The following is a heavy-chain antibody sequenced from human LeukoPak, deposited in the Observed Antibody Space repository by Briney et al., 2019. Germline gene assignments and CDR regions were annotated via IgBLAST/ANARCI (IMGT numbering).Heavy chain of an antibody. CDR1: GYTFTGYY. V-gene: IGHV1-2*03. Sequence: LVASVKDSCKASGYTFTGYYMHWVRQAPGQGLEWMGWINPNSGGTNYAQKLQGRVTMTTDTSTSTAYMELKSLRSDDTAVYYCARDQTGGIAAAGTIPLYWGQGTLVTVSS. CDR2: INPNSGGT. J-gene: IGHJ4*02. CDR3: ARDQTGGIAAAGTIPLY. D-gene: IGHD6-13*01.